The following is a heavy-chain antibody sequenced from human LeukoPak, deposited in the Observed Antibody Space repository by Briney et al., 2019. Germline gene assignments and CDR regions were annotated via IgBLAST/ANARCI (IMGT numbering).Heavy chain of an antibody. J-gene: IGHJ4*02. D-gene: IGHD2-15*01. CDR2: IKQDGSEK. CDR1: GFTFSSYW. V-gene: IGHV3-7*03. Sequence: PGWSLRLSCAASGFTFSSYWMSWVRQARGKGLEWVANIKQDGSEKYYVDSVKGRFTISRDNAKNSLYLQMNSLRAEDTAVYYCARGLDIVVVVAATTAIDYWGQGTVVTVSS. CDR3: ARGLDIVVVVAATTAIDY.